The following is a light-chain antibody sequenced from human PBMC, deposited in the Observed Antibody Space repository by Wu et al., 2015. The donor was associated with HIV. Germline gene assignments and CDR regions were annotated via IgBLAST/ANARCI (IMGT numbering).Light chain of an antibody. V-gene: IGKV1-39*01. Sequence: DIQMTQSPSSLSASVGDRVTITCRASQSINTNLNWYQHKPGKAPKLLIHTTFTLQSGVPSRFSGSGSGTDFTLTISCLQSEDFATYYCQQYYSYPLTFGGGTKVEIK. CDR2: TTF. CDR3: QQYYSYPLT. J-gene: IGKJ4*01. CDR1: QSINTN.